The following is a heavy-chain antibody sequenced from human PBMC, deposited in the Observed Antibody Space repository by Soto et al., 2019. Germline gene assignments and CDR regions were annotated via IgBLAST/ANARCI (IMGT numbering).Heavy chain of an antibody. CDR3: AKLRSRVVAATHIVH. J-gene: IGHJ5*02. Sequence: EGSLTLSCAASGFTFSSASMHWVRQAPGKGLEWVAVISYDGSNTYYADSVKGRFTISRDNSKNTLYLQMNSLSAEDTAVYYCAKLRSRVVAATHIVHWGQGT. CDR1: GFTFSSAS. D-gene: IGHD2-15*01. CDR2: ISYDGSNT. V-gene: IGHV3-30-3*01.